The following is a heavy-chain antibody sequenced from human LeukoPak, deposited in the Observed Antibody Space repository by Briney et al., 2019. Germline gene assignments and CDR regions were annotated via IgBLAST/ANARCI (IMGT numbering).Heavy chain of an antibody. D-gene: IGHD3-16*01. CDR1: GVSVSNFY. CDR3: ARGLGGGDPSQGYHYYMDI. CDR2: IYTNGNT. Sequence: SETLSLTCTVSGVSVSNFYWSWIRQPAGRGLEWIGRIYTNGNTNYSPSLKSRVTMSADTSKSQLSLKLTSVTAADTAVYYCARGLGGGDPSQGYHYYMDIWGKGITVTVSS. V-gene: IGHV4-4*07. J-gene: IGHJ6*03.